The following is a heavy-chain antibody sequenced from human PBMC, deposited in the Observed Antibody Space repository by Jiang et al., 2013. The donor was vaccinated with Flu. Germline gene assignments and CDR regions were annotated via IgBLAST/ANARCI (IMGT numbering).Heavy chain of an antibody. D-gene: IGHD3-22*01. V-gene: IGHV5-51*01. J-gene: IGHJ5*02. CDR3: ARHYDSSGYGFDP. Sequence: PGKGLEWMGIIYPGDSDTRYSPSFQGQVTISADKSISTAYLQWSSLKASDTAMYYCARHYDSSGYGFDPWGQGTLVTVSS. CDR2: IYPGDSDT.